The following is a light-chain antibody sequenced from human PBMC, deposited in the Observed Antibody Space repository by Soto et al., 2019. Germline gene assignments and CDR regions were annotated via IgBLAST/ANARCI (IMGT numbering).Light chain of an antibody. Sequence: QSALTQPASVSGSPGQSITISCTGTSSDVGAYNYVSWYQLHPGKAPQLMIYEVNNRPSGVSNRFSGSKSGNTASLTISGLQAEDEADYYCSSYTSVSTYVFGGGTKVTVL. CDR3: SSYTSVSTYV. V-gene: IGLV2-14*01. CDR1: SSDVGAYNY. CDR2: EVN. J-gene: IGLJ1*01.